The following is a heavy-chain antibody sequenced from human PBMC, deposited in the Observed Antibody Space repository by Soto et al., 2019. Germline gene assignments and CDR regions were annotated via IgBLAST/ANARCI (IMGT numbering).Heavy chain of an antibody. CDR3: TRADSDVVILPDVCPLFDL. CDR2: INHNGGYT. CDR1: GYDFFKYN. Sequence: QVQLVQSGAEVKKPGASVKVSCKTSGYDFFKYNMHWVRQAPGQGLEWMRVINHNGGYTRHAQKFQGRVIMTRDTSSNIVYMELSGLTSADTAMYYCTRADSDVVILPDVCPLFDLWGQGALVTVSS. J-gene: IGHJ4*02. V-gene: IGHV1-46*01. D-gene: IGHD2-21*02.